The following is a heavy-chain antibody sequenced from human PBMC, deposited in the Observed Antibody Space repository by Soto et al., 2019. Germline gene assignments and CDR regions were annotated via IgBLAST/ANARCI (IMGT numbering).Heavy chain of an antibody. V-gene: IGHV3-23*01. CDR2: ISGSGTIT. CDR1: GFPFSSRA. D-gene: IGHD2-15*01. J-gene: IGHJ4*02. Sequence: EVQLLESGGGLVQPGGSLRLSCAASGFPFSSRAMSWVRQAPGKGREWVSAISGSGTITYYVDSGKGRLTISRDTSKNTLYLQMNSMRADDTAVYYCAEWARYCSGADCRDWGQGTLVTVSS. CDR3: AEWARYCSGADCRD.